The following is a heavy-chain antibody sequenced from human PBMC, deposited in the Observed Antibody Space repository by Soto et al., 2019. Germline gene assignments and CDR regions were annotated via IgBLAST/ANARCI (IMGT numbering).Heavy chain of an antibody. Sequence: TCTVSGGSISSYYWSWIRQPPGKGLEWIGYIYYSGSTNYNPSLKSRVTISVDTSKNQFSLKLSSVTAADTAVYYCARLHPGRAAIPFDYWGQGTLVTVSS. J-gene: IGHJ4*01. CDR3: ARLHPGRAAIPFDY. D-gene: IGHD2-2*01. CDR2: IYYSGST. V-gene: IGHV4-59*08. CDR1: GGSISSYY.